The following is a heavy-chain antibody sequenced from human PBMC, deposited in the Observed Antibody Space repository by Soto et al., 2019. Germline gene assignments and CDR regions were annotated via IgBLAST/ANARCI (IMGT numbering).Heavy chain of an antibody. V-gene: IGHV3-30-3*01. D-gene: IGHD2-15*01. CDR3: ARDFPQGSRYIDY. J-gene: IGHJ4*02. CDR1: GFTFSSYG. CDR2: ISYDGSNK. Sequence: QVQLVESGGGVVQPGRSLRLSCAASGFTFSSYGMHWVRQAPGKGLEWVAVISYDGSNKYYADSVKGRFTISRDNSKNTLYLQMNSLRAEDTAVYYCARDFPQGSRYIDYWGQGTLVTVSS.